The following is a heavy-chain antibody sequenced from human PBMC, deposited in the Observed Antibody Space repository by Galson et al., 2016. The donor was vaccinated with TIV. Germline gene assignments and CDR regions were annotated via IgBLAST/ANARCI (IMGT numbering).Heavy chain of an antibody. CDR1: GYSFSHYW. CDR2: IYPGDSDT. CDR3: ARVDYDNSGF. D-gene: IGHD3-22*01. Sequence: QSGAEVKKAGESLKISCQASGYSFSHYWIGWVRQMPGKGLEWMGIIYPGDSDTRYSPSFRGQVTISADNSSNTAFLQWSSLTASDTAIYYRARVDYDNSGFWGPGTLVTVSS. J-gene: IGHJ4*02. V-gene: IGHV5-51*01.